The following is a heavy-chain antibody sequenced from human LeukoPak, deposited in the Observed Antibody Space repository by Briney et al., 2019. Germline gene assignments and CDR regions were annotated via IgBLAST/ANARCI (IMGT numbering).Heavy chain of an antibody. CDR2: MNPNSGNT. Sequence: ASVKVSCKASGYTFTSYDINWVRQATGQGLEWMGWMNPNSGNTGYAQKFQGRVTMTRNTSISTAYMELSSLRSEDTAVYYCARAAARTTAFKFRFWGQGTMVTVSS. CDR3: ARAAARTTAFKFRF. V-gene: IGHV1-8*01. J-gene: IGHJ3*01. CDR1: GYTFTSYD. D-gene: IGHD2/OR15-2a*01.